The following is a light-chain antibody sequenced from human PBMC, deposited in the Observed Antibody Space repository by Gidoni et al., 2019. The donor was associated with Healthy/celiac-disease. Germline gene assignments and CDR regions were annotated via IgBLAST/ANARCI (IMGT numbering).Light chain of an antibody. Sequence: EIVLTQSPATLSLSPGERATLSCRSSQSVSSYLAWYQQKPGQAPRLLIYDASNRATGIAARFSGSGSGTDFTLTISSLEPEDFAVYSCQQRSNWPPVSFGQWTKLKIK. CDR2: DAS. V-gene: IGKV3-11*01. J-gene: IGKJ2*03. CDR3: QQRSNWPPVS. CDR1: QSVSSY.